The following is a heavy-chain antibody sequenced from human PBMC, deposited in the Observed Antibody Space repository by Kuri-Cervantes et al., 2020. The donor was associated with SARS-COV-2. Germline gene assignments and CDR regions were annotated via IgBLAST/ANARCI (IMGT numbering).Heavy chain of an antibody. J-gene: IGHJ1*01. CDR1: GYTFTNYG. CDR3: ARDRYCASTTCSLSP. D-gene: IGHD2-2*01. Sequence: ASVKVSCKASGYTFTNYGISWVRQAPGQGLEWMGWISGYNGNTEYTQKLQGRVTMTTDTSTSTAYMELRSLRSGDTAVYFCARDRYCASTTCSLSPWGQGTLVTVSS. CDR2: ISGYNGNT. V-gene: IGHV1-18*01.